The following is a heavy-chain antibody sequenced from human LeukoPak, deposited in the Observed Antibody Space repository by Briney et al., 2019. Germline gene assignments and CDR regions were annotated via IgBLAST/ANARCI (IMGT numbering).Heavy chain of an antibody. J-gene: IGHJ4*02. CDR1: GGSISSGDYY. V-gene: IGHV4-30-4*08. Sequence: SETLSLTCTVSGGSISSGDYYWRWIRQPPGKGLEWIGYIYYSGSTYYNPSLMSRVTISVDTSKNQFSLKLSSVTAADTAVYYCARTRRDYFDYWGQGTLVTVSS. CDR2: IYYSGST. CDR3: ARTRRDYFDY.